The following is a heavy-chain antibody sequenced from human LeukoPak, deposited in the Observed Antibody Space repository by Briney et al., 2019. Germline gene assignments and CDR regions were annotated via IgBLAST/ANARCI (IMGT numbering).Heavy chain of an antibody. CDR1: GFTFSSYW. D-gene: IGHD2-2*01. V-gene: IGHV3-74*01. J-gene: IGHJ4*02. CDR3: ANQGRGYCSSTSCFR. CDR2: INSDGSST. Sequence: GGSLRLSCAASGFTFSSYWMHWVRQAPGKGLVWVSGINSDGSSTSYADSVKGRFTISRDNAKNTLYLQMNSLRAEDTAVYYCANQGRGYCSSTSCFRWGQGTLVTVSS.